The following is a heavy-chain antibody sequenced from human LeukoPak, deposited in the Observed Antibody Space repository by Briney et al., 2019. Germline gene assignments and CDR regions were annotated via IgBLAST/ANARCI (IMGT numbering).Heavy chain of an antibody. V-gene: IGHV3-49*04. CDR2: IASETYGGTA. CDR3: TRDQTPYY. CDR1: GFTFSSYG. Sequence: GGSLRLSCAASGFTFSSYGISWVRQAPGKGPERVGFIASETYGGTAEYAASVKGRCTISRDDSKSIAYLQMNSLKAEDAVVYYCTRDQTPYYWGQGTLVTVSS. J-gene: IGHJ4*02.